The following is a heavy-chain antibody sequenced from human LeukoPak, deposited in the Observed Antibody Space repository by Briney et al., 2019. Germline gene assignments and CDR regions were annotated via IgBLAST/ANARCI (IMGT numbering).Heavy chain of an antibody. CDR1: GYTFTGYY. J-gene: IGHJ4*02. CDR3: ATGLLSRMYFDY. Sequence: ASVKVSCKASGYTFTGYYMHWVRQAPGQGLEWMGWINPNSGGTNYAQKFQGRVTMTRDTFISTAYMELSSLRSEDTAVYYCATGLLSRMYFDYWGQGTLVTVSS. D-gene: IGHD2-15*01. V-gene: IGHV1-2*02. CDR2: INPNSGGT.